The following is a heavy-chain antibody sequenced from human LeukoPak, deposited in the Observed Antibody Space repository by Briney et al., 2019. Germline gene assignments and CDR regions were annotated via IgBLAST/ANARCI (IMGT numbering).Heavy chain of an antibody. CDR2: ITGSGGST. V-gene: IGHV3-23*01. J-gene: IGHJ2*01. D-gene: IGHD5-18*01. CDR3: AKDTASSWWYFDL. Sequence: GGSLRLSCAASGFTFSSYGMSWVRQAPGKGLEWVSAITGSGGSTYYADSVKGRFTISRDNSKNTLYLQMNSLRAEDTAVYYCAKDTASSWWYFDLWGRGTLVTVSS. CDR1: GFTFSSYG.